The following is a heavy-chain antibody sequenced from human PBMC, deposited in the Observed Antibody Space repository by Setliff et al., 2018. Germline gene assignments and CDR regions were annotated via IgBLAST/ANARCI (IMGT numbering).Heavy chain of an antibody. D-gene: IGHD1-26*01. CDR1: GGSISTYY. J-gene: IGHJ5*02. CDR2: VYYSGTT. CDR3: AREGTPGPTNGNWFDP. V-gene: IGHV4-59*01. Sequence: SETLSLTCTVSGGSISTYYWSWIRQPPGKGLEFIGYVYYSGTTNYDPSLKSRVTMSVDTSKNQFSLKLSSVTAADTAVYFCAREGTPGPTNGNWFDPWGQGLLVTVSS.